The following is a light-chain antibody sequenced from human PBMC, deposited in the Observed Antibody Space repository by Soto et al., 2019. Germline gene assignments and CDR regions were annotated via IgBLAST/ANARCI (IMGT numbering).Light chain of an antibody. CDR3: QQYGSSPLYS. Sequence: DIVLTQSPGTLSLSPGERATLSCRTSQTVSSAYLAWYKQKPGQAPRLLIYGASSRATGIPDRFSGSGSGTDFTLTISRLEPEDSAVYYCQQYGSSPLYSFGHGTKLEIK. J-gene: IGKJ2*01. CDR1: QTVSSAY. CDR2: GAS. V-gene: IGKV3-20*01.